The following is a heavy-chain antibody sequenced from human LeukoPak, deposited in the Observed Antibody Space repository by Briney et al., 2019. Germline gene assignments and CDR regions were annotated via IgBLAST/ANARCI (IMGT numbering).Heavy chain of an antibody. D-gene: IGHD2-8*01. Sequence: GGSLRLSCAASGFTLSSYGMHWVRQAPGKGLEWVAVMAYDGSNKYYADSVKGRFTISRDNSKNTLYLQMNSLRAEDTAVYYCAKESALYSGRGYFDYWGQGTLVTVSS. CDR1: GFTLSSYG. V-gene: IGHV3-30*18. CDR3: AKESALYSGRGYFDY. J-gene: IGHJ4*02. CDR2: MAYDGSNK.